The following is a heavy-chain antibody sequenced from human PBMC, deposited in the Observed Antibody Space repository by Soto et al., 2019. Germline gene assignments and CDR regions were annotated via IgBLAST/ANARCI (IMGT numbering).Heavy chain of an antibody. CDR1: GFTFSSHS. CDR2: ISNSGSNI. CDR3: ARDQYSSTTVTIFDY. J-gene: IGHJ4*02. Sequence: EVQLVESGGGLVQPGGSLRLSCAASGFTFSSHSMNWVRQAPGKGLEWVSYISNSGSNIYYADSVKVRFTISRDNAKNSLYLQMNSLRDEDTAVYYCARDQYSSTTVTIFDYWGQGTLVTVSS. V-gene: IGHV3-48*02. D-gene: IGHD4-17*01.